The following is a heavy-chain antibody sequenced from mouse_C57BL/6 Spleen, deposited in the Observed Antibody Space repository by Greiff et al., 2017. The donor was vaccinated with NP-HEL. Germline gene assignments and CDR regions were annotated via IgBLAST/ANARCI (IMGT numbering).Heavy chain of an antibody. CDR1: GFNIKDDY. CDR2: IDPENGDT. D-gene: IGHD1-1*01. Sequence: VQLQQSGAELVRPGASVKLSCTASGFNIKDDYMHWVKQRPEQGLEWIGWIDPENGDTEYASKFQGKATITADTSSNTAYLQLSSLTSEDTAVYYCTTSYYGSSYYWGQGTTLTVSS. J-gene: IGHJ2*01. CDR3: TTSYYGSSYY. V-gene: IGHV14-4*01.